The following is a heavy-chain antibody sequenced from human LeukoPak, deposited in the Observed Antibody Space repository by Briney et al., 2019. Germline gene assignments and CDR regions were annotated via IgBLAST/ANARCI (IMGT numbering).Heavy chain of an antibody. Sequence: GSLRLSCAASGFTFSSYVMSWVRQAPGKGLEWVSVIYSGGSTYYADSVKGRFTISRDNAKNSLYLQMNSLRAEDTAVYYCARGEDSDYWGQGTLVTVSS. CDR1: GFTFSSYV. D-gene: IGHD1-26*01. CDR3: ARGEDSDY. CDR2: IYSGGST. V-gene: IGHV3-66*01. J-gene: IGHJ4*02.